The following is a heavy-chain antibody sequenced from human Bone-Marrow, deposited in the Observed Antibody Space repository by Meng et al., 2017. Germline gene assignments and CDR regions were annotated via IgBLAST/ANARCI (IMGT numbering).Heavy chain of an antibody. Sequence: VGVGESGGGVVQPGRSLRLSCAASGFTFRSYARHWVRQAPGKGLEWVSLIYGGGSTYHADSVKGRFTISREISKNTLLLQMNSLRAEDTAVYYCARISWNALDYWGQGTLVTVSS. CDR2: IYGGGST. V-gene: IGHV3-66*01. CDR1: GFTFRSYA. D-gene: IGHD1-1*01. J-gene: IGHJ4*02. CDR3: ARISWNALDY.